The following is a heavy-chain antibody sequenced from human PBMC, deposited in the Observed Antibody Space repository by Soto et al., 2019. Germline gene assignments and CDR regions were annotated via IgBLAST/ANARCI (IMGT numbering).Heavy chain of an antibody. CDR1: GYTFTSYY. CDR3: ARPKDYDDCLDL. V-gene: IGHV1-46*01. CDR2: INPSGGST. D-gene: IGHD3-22*01. Sequence: VASVKVSCKASGYTFTSYYMHWVRQAPGQGLEWMGIINPSGGSTSYAQKFQGRVTFTRDTSANTAYMELSSLISEDTAVYYCARPKDYDDCLDLWGQGTLVTVSS. J-gene: IGHJ4*02.